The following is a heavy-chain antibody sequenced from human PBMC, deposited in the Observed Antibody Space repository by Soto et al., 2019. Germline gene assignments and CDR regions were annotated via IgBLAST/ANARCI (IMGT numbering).Heavy chain of an antibody. J-gene: IGHJ4*02. Sequence: PGGSLRLSCAASGFTVSSNYMSWVRQAPGKGLEWVSVIYSGGSTYYADSVKGRFTISRDNSKNTLYLQMNSLRAEDTAVYYCARGYCSGGSCYFDYWGQGTLVTVS. CDR2: IYSGGST. CDR1: GFTVSSNY. D-gene: IGHD2-15*01. V-gene: IGHV3-66*01. CDR3: ARGYCSGGSCYFDY.